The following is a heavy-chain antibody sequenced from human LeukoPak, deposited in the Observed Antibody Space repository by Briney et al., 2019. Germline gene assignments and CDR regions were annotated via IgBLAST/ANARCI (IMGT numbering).Heavy chain of an antibody. CDR1: GGSISSYY. V-gene: IGHV4-59*12. J-gene: IGHJ3*02. Sequence: SETLSLTCTVSGGSISSYYWSWIRQPPGKGLEWIGHIYYSGSSNYNPSLKSRVTISVDRSKNQFSLKLSSVTAADTAVYYCARLVGAITGLAFDIWGQGTMVTVSS. CDR2: IYYSGSS. D-gene: IGHD1-26*01. CDR3: ARLVGAITGLAFDI.